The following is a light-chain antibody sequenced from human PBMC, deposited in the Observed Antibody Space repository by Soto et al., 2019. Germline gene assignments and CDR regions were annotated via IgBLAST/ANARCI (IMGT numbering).Light chain of an antibody. Sequence: EIVMTQSPATLSVSPGERATLSCRASQSVSSNLAWYQQKPGQAPRLLIYGPSTRATGFPARFSGSGSGTEFTLTISSLQSEDFAIYYCQQYNNWPRTFGQGTKVEIK. V-gene: IGKV3-15*01. CDR3: QQYNNWPRT. CDR1: QSVSSN. J-gene: IGKJ1*01. CDR2: GPS.